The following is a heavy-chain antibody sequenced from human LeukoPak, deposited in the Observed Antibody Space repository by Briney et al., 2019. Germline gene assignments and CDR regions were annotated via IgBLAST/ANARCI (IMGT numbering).Heavy chain of an antibody. D-gene: IGHD1-7*01. V-gene: IGHV3-74*01. J-gene: IGHJ4*02. Sequence: GGSLRLSCAASGFTFNTYTMNWVRQAPGKGLMWVSRMNGEGTTIDYADSVKGRFTVSRDYAKNTLFLQMNNLRTEDTALYFCATARNFRFEYWGQGSLVIVSA. CDR1: GFTFNTYT. CDR2: MNGEGTTI. CDR3: ATARNFRFEY.